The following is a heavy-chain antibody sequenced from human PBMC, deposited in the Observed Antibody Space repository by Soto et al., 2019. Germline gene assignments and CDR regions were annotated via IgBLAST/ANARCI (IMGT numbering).Heavy chain of an antibody. CDR3: ARGVGSGSYYNQYNWFDP. Sequence: ASVTVSCKASGYTFTNYGISWVRQAPGQGLEWMGWISAYNGNTKYAQKFQGRVTMTTDTSTSTAYMELRSLRSDDTAVYYCARGVGSGSYYNQYNWFDPWGQGTLVTVSS. V-gene: IGHV1-18*01. CDR1: GYTFTNYG. CDR2: ISAYNGNT. J-gene: IGHJ5*02. D-gene: IGHD3-10*01.